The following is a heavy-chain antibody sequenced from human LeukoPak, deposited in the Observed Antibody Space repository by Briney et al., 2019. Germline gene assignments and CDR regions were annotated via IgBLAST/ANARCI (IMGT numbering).Heavy chain of an antibody. CDR3: APIDYGKGHGAFDI. V-gene: IGHV1-2*02. CDR1: GYTFPRYY. J-gene: IGHJ3*02. CDR2: INPNSGGT. D-gene: IGHD3-16*01. Sequence: ASVKVSCKASGYTFPRYYMRWVRQAPGQGLEWMGWINPNSGGTNYAQKFQGRVTMTRDTSISTAYMELSRLRSDDTAVDYCAPIDYGKGHGAFDIWGQGTMVTVSS.